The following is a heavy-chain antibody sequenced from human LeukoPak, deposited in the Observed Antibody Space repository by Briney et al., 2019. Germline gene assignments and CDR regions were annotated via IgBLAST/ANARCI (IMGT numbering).Heavy chain of an antibody. Sequence: TSGGSLRLSCAASGFTFTTFWMGWVRQAPGKGLEWVSSISSSSNNINYADSVKGRFTISRDNAMNSVHLQMNSLRVEDTAVYYCARGYQRPDYWGQGTLITVSS. D-gene: IGHD2-2*01. CDR2: ISSSSNNI. V-gene: IGHV3-21*01. CDR1: GFTFTTFW. J-gene: IGHJ4*02. CDR3: ARGYQRPDY.